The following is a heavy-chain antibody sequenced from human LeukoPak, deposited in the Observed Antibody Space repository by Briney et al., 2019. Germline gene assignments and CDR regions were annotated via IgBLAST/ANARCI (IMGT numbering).Heavy chain of an antibody. V-gene: IGHV4-59*08. D-gene: IGHD3-9*01. CDR1: GGSISSYY. CDR3: ARFLRLRHFDCFDP. J-gene: IGHJ5*02. Sequence: PSETLSLTYTVSGGSISSYYWSWIRQPPGKGLEWIGYIYYSGSTNYNPSLKSRVTISVDTSKNQFSLKLSSVTAADTAVYYCARFLRLRHFDCFDPWGQGTLVTVSS. CDR2: IYYSGST.